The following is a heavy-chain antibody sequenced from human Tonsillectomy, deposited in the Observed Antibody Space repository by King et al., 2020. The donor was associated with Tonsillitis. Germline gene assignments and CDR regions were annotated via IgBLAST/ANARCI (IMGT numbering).Heavy chain of an antibody. V-gene: IGHV1-18*01. J-gene: IGHJ4*02. Sequence: QLAQSGAEVKKPGASVKVSCKASGYTFTSSGISWVRQAPGQGLEWMGWISPYNGNTNYARKLQDRFTMTTDTSTTTAYMELRGLRSDDTAVYYCARGYTTTWPTDFLPLIWGQGTLVTVSS. CDR1: GYTFTSSG. D-gene: IGHD6-13*01. CDR3: ARGYTTTWPTDFLPLI. CDR2: ISPYNGNT.